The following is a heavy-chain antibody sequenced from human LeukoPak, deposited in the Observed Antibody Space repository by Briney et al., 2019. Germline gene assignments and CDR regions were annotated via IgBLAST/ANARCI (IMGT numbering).Heavy chain of an antibody. CDR3: ARDRLGYCSSTSCPYGMDV. V-gene: IGHV1-69*13. CDR2: IIPIFGTA. D-gene: IGHD2-2*01. J-gene: IGHJ6*02. Sequence: GASVKVSCKASGGTFSSYAISWVRQAPGQGLEWMGGIIPIFGTANYAQKFQGRVTITADESTSTAYMELSSLRSEDTAVYYCARDRLGYCSSTSCPYGMDVWGQGTTVTVSS. CDR1: GGTFSSYA.